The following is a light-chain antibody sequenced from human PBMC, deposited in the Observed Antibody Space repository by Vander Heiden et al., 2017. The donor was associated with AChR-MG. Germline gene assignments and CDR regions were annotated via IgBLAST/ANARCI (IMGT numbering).Light chain of an antibody. CDR1: TSNIGGRYD. Sequence: QSVLPQPPSVSGAAWPRVTISCTGGTSNIGGRYDVHWYQPLSRRTLTLILLVNHVRHSAVPDPFSFSNSGTYDTATLTGFEAEDEAEDHCLSNANSSGGTWVFGSGTRVTVL. CDR3: LSNANSSGGTWV. V-gene: IGLV1-40*01. J-gene: IGLJ3*02. CDR2: VNH.